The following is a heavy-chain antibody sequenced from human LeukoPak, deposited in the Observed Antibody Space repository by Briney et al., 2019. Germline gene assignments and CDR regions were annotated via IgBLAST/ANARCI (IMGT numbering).Heavy chain of an antibody. D-gene: IGHD2-2*01. J-gene: IGHJ6*03. CDR2: IYDSGST. V-gene: IGHV4-38-2*02. Sequence: SETLSLTCNVSGYSISSGYYWGWIRQSPGKGLEWIGSIYDSGSTNYNPSFKSRVTMSVDTSKNQFSLKLSSVTAADTAVYYCARASCSSTSCYSGYYYYYMDVWGKGTTVTISS. CDR1: GYSISSGYY. CDR3: ARASCSSTSCYSGYYYYYMDV.